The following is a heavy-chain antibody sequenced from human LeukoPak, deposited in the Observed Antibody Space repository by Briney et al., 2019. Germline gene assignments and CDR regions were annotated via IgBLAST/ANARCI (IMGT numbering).Heavy chain of an antibody. CDR2: IIPIFGTA. D-gene: IGHD5-24*01. V-gene: IGHV1-69*05. J-gene: IGHJ4*02. CDR1: GGTFSSYA. Sequence: GSSVKVSCKASGGTFSSYAISWVRQAPGQGLEWMGGIIPIFGTANYAQKFQGRVTITTDGSTSTAYMELSSLRSEDTAVYYCARISRDGYIFDYWGQGTLVTVSS. CDR3: ARISRDGYIFDY.